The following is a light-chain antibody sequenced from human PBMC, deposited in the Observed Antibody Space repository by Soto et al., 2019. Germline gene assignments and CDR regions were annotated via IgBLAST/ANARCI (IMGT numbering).Light chain of an antibody. CDR2: DVS. Sequence: QSVLTQPASVSGSPGQSITISCTGTSSDVGAYNSVSWFQQHPGKAPKLLIFDVSYRPAGVSDRFSGSKSGNTASLTISGLQAEDEADYYCTSKTSRNTYVFGIGTKVTVL. J-gene: IGLJ1*01. V-gene: IGLV2-14*03. CDR3: TSKTSRNTYV. CDR1: SSDVGAYNS.